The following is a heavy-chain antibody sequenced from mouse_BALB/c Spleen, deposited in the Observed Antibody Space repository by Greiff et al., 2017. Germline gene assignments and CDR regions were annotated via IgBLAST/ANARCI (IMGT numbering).Heavy chain of an antibody. CDR3: VRQGFDY. CDR1: GFTFNTYA. Sequence: GGGLVQPKGSLKLSCAASGFTFNTYAMNWVRQAPGKGLEWVARIRSKSNNYATYYADSVKDRFTISRDDSQSMLYLQMNNLKTEDTAMYYCVRQGFDYWGQGTTLTVSS. J-gene: IGHJ2*01. V-gene: IGHV10-1*02. CDR2: IRSKSNNYAT.